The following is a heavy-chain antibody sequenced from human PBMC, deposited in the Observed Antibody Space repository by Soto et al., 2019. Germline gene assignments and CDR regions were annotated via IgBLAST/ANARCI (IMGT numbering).Heavy chain of an antibody. V-gene: IGHV1-24*01. Sequence: ASVKVSCKVSGYTLTELSMHWVRQAPGKGLEWMGGFDPEDGETIYAQKFQGRVTMTEDTSTDTAYMELSSLRSEDTAVYYCAKRYYDSSGYYCPFDYWGQGTLVTVFS. CDR3: AKRYYDSSGYYCPFDY. D-gene: IGHD3-22*01. CDR2: FDPEDGET. CDR1: GYTLTELS. J-gene: IGHJ4*02.